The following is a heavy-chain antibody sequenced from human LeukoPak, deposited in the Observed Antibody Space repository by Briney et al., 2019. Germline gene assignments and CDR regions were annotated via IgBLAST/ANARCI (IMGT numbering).Heavy chain of an antibody. V-gene: IGHV3-23*01. CDR2: ISTSGGRT. CDR3: ARDGESYLSLDY. J-gene: IGHJ4*02. CDR1: GFTFSSCA. Sequence: GGSLRLSCAASGFTFSSCAMSWVRQAPGKGLEWVSAISTSGGRTFYADSVKGRFTISRDNSMNTLYLQMNSLKAEDTAVYYCARDGESYLSLDYWGQGTLVTVSS. D-gene: IGHD1-26*01.